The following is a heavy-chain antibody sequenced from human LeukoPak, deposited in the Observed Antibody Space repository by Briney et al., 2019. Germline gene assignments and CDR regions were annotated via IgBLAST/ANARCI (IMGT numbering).Heavy chain of an antibody. CDR1: GGTFSSYT. V-gene: IGHV1-69*02. CDR3: ASGDSSGPIPYYYYGMDV. D-gene: IGHD3-22*01. CDR2: IIPILGIA. J-gene: IGHJ6*02. Sequence: ASVTVSCKASGGTFSSYTISWVRQAPGQGLEWMGRIIPILGIANYAQKFQGRVTITADKSTSTAYMELSSPRSEDTAVYYCASGDSSGPIPYYYYGMDVWGQGTTVTVSS.